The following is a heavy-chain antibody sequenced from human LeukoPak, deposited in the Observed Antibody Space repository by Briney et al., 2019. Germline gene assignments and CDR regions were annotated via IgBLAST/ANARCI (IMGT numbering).Heavy chain of an antibody. J-gene: IGHJ6*02. V-gene: IGHV3-9*01. CDR1: GFTFDDXA. Sequence: GRSLRLSCAASGFTFDDXAMHWVRQAPGKGXEWVSGISWNSGTKGYADSVKGRFTISRDNAKNSLYLQMNSLRGEDAALYYCAVLHYYAMDVWGQGTTVTVSS. CDR3: AVLHYYAMDV. CDR2: ISWNSGTK. D-gene: IGHD2-8*01.